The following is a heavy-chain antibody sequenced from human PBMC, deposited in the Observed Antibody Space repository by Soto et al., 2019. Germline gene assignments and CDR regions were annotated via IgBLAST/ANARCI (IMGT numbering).Heavy chain of an antibody. CDR1: GYTFTSYG. V-gene: IGHV1-18*01. CDR2: ISAYNGNT. J-gene: IGHJ6*02. CDR3: AREGSTVTTSSIKYYYYGMDV. Sequence: ASVKVSCKASGYTFTSYGISWVRQAPGQGLEWMGWISAYNGNTNYAQKLQGRVTMTTDTSTSTAYMELRSLRSDDTAVYYCAREGSTVTTSSIKYYYYGMDVWGQGTTVTVSS. D-gene: IGHD4-17*01.